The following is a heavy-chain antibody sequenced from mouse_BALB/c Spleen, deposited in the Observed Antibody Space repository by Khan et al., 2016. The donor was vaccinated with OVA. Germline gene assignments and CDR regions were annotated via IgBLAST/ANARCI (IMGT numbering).Heavy chain of an antibody. D-gene: IGHD1-1*01. V-gene: IGHV3-2*02. Sequence: EVQLVESGPGLVKPSQSLSLTCTVTGYSITSDYAWNWIRQFPGNKLEWMGYISYSGRTSYNPSLKSRISITRDTSKNQFFLPLNSVTTEDTATYYCARSVTMTTVVATDFDYWGQGTTLTVSS. CDR3: ARSVTMTTVVATDFDY. J-gene: IGHJ2*01. CDR1: GYSITSDYA. CDR2: ISYSGRT.